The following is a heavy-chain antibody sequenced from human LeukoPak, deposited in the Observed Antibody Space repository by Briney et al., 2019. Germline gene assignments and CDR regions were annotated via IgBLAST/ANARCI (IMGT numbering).Heavy chain of an antibody. V-gene: IGHV4-34*01. CDR2: INHRGST. CDR3: ARASFPYDYVWGSYRYTPPYFDY. J-gene: IGHJ4*02. D-gene: IGHD3-16*02. CDR1: GGSFSGYY. Sequence: SETLSLTCAVYGGSFSGYYWSWIRQPPGKGLEWIGEINHRGSTNYNPSLKSRVTISVDTSRNQFSLKLSSVTAADTAVYYCARASFPYDYVWGSYRYTPPYFDYWGQGTLVTVSS.